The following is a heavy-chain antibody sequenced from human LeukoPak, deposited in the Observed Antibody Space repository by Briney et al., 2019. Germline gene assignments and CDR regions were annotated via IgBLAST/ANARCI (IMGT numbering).Heavy chain of an antibody. Sequence: PGGSLRLSCAASGFTFSSYGMHWVRQAPGKGLEWVAVISYDGSNKYYADSVKGRFTIFRDNSKNTLYLQMNSLRAEDTAVYYCAKGPYGDYDYWGQGALVTVSS. CDR1: GFTFSSYG. V-gene: IGHV3-30*18. D-gene: IGHD4-17*01. J-gene: IGHJ4*02. CDR2: ISYDGSNK. CDR3: AKGPYGDYDY.